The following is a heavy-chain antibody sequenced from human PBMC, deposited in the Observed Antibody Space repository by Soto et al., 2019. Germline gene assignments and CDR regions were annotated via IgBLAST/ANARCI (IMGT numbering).Heavy chain of an antibody. CDR3: TTDLNWGST. CDR1: GFTFSNFW. Sequence: AESGGGLVQPGGSLRLSCAASGFTFSNFWMTWVRQAPGKGLEFLATIKYDGSERYYVDSVKGRFTISRDNAKNSLYLQMNSLRAEDTAMNHCTTDLNWGSTWGQGTLVTVSS. J-gene: IGHJ4*02. D-gene: IGHD7-27*01. CDR2: IKYDGSER. V-gene: IGHV3-7*03.